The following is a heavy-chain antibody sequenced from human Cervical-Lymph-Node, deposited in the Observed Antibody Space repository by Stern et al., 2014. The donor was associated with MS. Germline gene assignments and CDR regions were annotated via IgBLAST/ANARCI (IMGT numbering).Heavy chain of an antibody. CDR2: IYHSGAS. CDR1: GGSVSSTNW. J-gene: IGHJ2*01. Sequence: QVQLQESGPGLVKPSGTLSLTCAVSGGSVSSTNWWSWVRQSPGKGLEWIGNIYHSGASNYRPSPSSRVSISLDNAKNHLSLHLTAVTAADTAVYYCARERQQYCNSEGCSYWYFDLWGRGTLVTVSS. CDR3: ARERQQYCNSEGCSYWYFDL. D-gene: IGHD2/OR15-2a*01. V-gene: IGHV4-4*02.